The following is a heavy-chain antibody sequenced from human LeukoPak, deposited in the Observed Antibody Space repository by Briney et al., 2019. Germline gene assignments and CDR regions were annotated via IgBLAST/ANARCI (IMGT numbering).Heavy chain of an antibody. D-gene: IGHD6-13*01. CDR2: LSYDGSNK. CDR1: GFTFSRSY. Sequence: GGSLRLSCAASGFTFSRSYMHWVRQAPGKGLEWVAVLSYDGSNKYYADSVKGRFTISRDNSKSTLYLQMNSLRAEDTAVYYCAKKVPGTAAAGIDYWGQGTLVTVSS. CDR3: AKKVPGTAAAGIDY. J-gene: IGHJ4*02. V-gene: IGHV3-30*18.